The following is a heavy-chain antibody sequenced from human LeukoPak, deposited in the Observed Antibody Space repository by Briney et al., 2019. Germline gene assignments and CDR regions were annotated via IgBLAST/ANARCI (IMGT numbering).Heavy chain of an antibody. Sequence: SETLSLTCAVYGGSFSGYYWSWIRQPPGKGLEWIGEINHSGSTNYNPSLKSRVTISVDTSKNQFSLKLSSVTAADTAVYYCARHVSKGGYYYYYYMDVWGKGTPVTVSS. CDR2: INHSGST. CDR3: ARHVSKGGYYYYYYMDV. CDR1: GGSFSGYY. V-gene: IGHV4-34*01. J-gene: IGHJ6*03. D-gene: IGHD1-26*01.